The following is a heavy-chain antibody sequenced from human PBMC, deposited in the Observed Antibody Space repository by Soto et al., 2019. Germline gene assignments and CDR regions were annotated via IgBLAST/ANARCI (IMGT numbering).Heavy chain of an antibody. J-gene: IGHJ5*02. CDR3: ARLILTGPIDP. D-gene: IGHD3-9*01. CDR2: IYYSGST. V-gene: IGHV4-39*01. CDR1: GGSISSSSYY. Sequence: SETMSLTCTVSGGSISSSSYYWGWIRQPPGKGLEWIGSIYYSGSTYYNPSLKSRVTISVDTSKNQFSLKLSSVTAADTAVYYCARLILTGPIDPRGKGPLVTVSS.